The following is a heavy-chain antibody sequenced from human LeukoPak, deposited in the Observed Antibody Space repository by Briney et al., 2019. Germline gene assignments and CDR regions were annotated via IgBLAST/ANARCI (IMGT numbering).Heavy chain of an antibody. CDR2: IKEDGSEI. J-gene: IGHJ4*02. V-gene: IGHV3-7*01. Sequence: GGSLRLSCAASAFTFSSYWMSWVRQAPGKEPEWVANIKEDGSEIHYVDSVKGRFTISRDNAKNSLYLQLNSLRVEDTAVYYCARDRGYSSFDYWGQGTLVTVSS. CDR3: ARDRGYSSFDY. D-gene: IGHD4-23*01. CDR1: AFTFSSYW.